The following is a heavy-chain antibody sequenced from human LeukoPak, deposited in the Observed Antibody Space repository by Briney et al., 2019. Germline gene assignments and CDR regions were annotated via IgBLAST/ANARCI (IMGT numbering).Heavy chain of an antibody. Sequence: ASVKVSCKASGYTFTSYGISWVRQAPGQGLEWMGWISAYNGNTHYAQKLQGRVTMTTDTSTSTVYMELRSLRPDDTAVYYCARGSPPRRNYDSRGYYSYYFDYWGQGTLVTVSS. CDR1: GYTFTSYG. CDR3: ARGSPPRRNYDSRGYYSYYFDY. J-gene: IGHJ4*02. V-gene: IGHV1-18*01. D-gene: IGHD3-22*01. CDR2: ISAYNGNT.